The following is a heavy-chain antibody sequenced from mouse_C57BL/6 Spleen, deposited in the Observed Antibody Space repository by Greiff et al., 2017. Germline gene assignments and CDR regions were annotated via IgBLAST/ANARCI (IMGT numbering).Heavy chain of an antibody. CDR1: GFTFSDYG. CDR2: ISNLAYSN. CDR3: GRNPDGYWAMDY. D-gene: IGHD2-3*01. Sequence: EVKLVESGGGLVQPGGSLKLSCAASGFTFSDYGMAWVRQAPRKGPEWVAFISNLAYSNTYAETVTGRFTIPSENAKNTLYLEMSSLMSEDTAMFYCGRNPDGYWAMDYWGQGTSVTVSS. V-gene: IGHV5-15*01. J-gene: IGHJ4*01.